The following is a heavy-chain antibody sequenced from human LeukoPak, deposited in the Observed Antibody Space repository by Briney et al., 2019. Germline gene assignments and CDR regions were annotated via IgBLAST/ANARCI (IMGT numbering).Heavy chain of an antibody. V-gene: IGHV3-23*01. Sequence: GGSLRLSCAASGFTFSSYAMNWVRQAPGKGLEWVSGISGSGGSTYYADSVKGRFTISRDNSKNTLYLRMNSLRAEDTAVYYCAKAVSGSHYQYYFDYWGQGTLVTVSS. CDR1: GFTFSSYA. D-gene: IGHD1-26*01. CDR3: AKAVSGSHYQYYFDY. CDR2: ISGSGGST. J-gene: IGHJ4*02.